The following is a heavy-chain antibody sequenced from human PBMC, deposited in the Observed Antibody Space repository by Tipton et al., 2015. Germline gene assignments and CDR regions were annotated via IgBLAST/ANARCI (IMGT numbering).Heavy chain of an antibody. CDR1: SDSISKYY. CDR3: AREYRVFGLFYFDY. J-gene: IGHJ4*02. V-gene: IGHV4-59*01. Sequence: TLSLTCSVSSDSISKYYWSWIRQPPGKELEWIGYIYYSGSTNYNPSLKSRVTISVDTSKNQFSLKLSSVTAADTAVYYCAREYRVFGLFYFDYWGQGTLVTVSS. D-gene: IGHD3-16*01. CDR2: IYYSGST.